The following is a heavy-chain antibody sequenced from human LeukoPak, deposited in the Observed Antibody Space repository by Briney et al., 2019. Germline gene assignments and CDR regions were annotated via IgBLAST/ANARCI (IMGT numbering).Heavy chain of an antibody. Sequence: GGSLRLSCAASGITFSSYGMSWVRQAPGKGLEWVSYISGSGDSTHYADSVKGRFTISRDNSKKTLYLHMNSLRAEDTAVYYCAKDQAPYCGGACLYDYWGQGTLVTVSS. V-gene: IGHV3-23*01. CDR2: ISGSGDST. CDR1: GITFSSYG. D-gene: IGHD2-21*02. CDR3: AKDQAPYCGGACLYDY. J-gene: IGHJ4*02.